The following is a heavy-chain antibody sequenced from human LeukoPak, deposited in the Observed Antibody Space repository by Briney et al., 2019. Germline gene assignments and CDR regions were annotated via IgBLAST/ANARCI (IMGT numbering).Heavy chain of an antibody. CDR3: ARGQAGYYFDY. D-gene: IGHD3-10*01. J-gene: IGHJ4*02. CDR2: INHSGST. Sequence: SSETLSLTCTVSGGSISSYYWSWIRQPPGKGLEWIGEINHSGSTNYNPSLKSRVTISVDTSKNQFSLKLSSVTAADTAVYYCARGQAGYYFDYWGQGTLVTVSS. V-gene: IGHV4-34*01. CDR1: GGSISSYY.